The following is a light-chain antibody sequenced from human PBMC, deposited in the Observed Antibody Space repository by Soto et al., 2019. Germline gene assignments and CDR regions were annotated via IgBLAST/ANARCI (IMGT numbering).Light chain of an antibody. Sequence: IVMTRTPVSLSVTAGQPTSISCKSSQSLLQSDGNTYLYWYLQKPGQPPQLLIYAVSNRFSGVPDRFSGSGSGTDFTLTISGVQAEDVAVYYCHQYQSTPQTFGQGTKVDI. V-gene: IGKV2D-29*01. J-gene: IGKJ1*01. CDR1: QSLLQSDGNTY. CDR3: HQYQSTPQT. CDR2: AVS.